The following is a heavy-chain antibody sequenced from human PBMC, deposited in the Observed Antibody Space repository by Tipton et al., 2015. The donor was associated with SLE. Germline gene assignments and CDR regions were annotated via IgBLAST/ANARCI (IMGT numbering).Heavy chain of an antibody. V-gene: IGHV4-34*01. Sequence: TLSLTCAVYGGSISSSSYYWSWIRQPPGKGLEWIGEINHSGSTNYNPSLKSRVTISVDTSKNQFSLKLTSVTAADTAVYYCARGRDDFWSGYLDYWGQGTLVTVSS. J-gene: IGHJ4*02. CDR3: ARGRDDFWSGYLDY. CDR2: INHSGST. CDR1: GGSISSSSYY. D-gene: IGHD3-3*01.